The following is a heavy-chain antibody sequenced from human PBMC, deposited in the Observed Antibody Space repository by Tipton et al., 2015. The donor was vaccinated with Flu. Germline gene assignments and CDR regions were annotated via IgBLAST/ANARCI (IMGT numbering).Heavy chain of an antibody. CDR2: ISAHNGNT. V-gene: IGHV1-18*01. Sequence: QLVQSGAEVKKPGASVKVSCKASGYIFTNYGISWVRQAPGQGVEWMGWISAHNGNTKYAQKLQGRVTMTTDTSTSTAYMELRSLRSDDTAVYYCARKGRYGDYATSAFDIWGQGTMVTVSS. J-gene: IGHJ3*02. CDR3: ARKGRYGDYATSAFDI. D-gene: IGHD4-17*01. CDR1: GYIFTNYG.